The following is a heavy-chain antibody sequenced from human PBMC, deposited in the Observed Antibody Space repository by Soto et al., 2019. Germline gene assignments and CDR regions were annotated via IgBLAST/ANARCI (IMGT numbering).Heavy chain of an antibody. Sequence: EVELLESGGGLVQPGESLRLSCAASGFTFSNYAISWVRQAPGKGLEWISGISGSGGVTYYADSVKGRFTISRDNSKNTLYLQMNSLRAEDTAVYYCAKGSTMIISNFAYWGQGTLVTVSS. J-gene: IGHJ4*02. V-gene: IGHV3-23*01. CDR3: AKGSTMIISNFAY. D-gene: IGHD3-22*01. CDR1: GFTFSNYA. CDR2: ISGSGGVT.